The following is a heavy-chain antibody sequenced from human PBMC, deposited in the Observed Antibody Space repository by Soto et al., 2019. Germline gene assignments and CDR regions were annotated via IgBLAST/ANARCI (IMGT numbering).Heavy chain of an antibody. CDR2: IIPILGIA. CDR1: GGTSSSYT. Sequence: QVQLVQSGDEVKKPGSSVKVSCKASGGTSSSYTISWVRQAPGQGLEWMGRIIPILGIANYAQKFQGRVTITADKSKSTDYIELSSLGSEDTAVYYCARDPLITFGGVSVDYFDYWGQGTLVTVSS. CDR3: ARDPLITFGGVSVDYFDY. D-gene: IGHD3-16*02. V-gene: IGHV1-69*08. J-gene: IGHJ4*02.